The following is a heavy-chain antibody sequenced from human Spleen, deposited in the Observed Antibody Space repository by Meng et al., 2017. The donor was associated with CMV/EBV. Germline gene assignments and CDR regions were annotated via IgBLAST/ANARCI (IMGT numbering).Heavy chain of an antibody. CDR2: TYYRSKWYT. V-gene: IGHV6-1*01. CDR1: GCSVSANLPA. J-gene: IGHJ4*02. CDR3: ARDWRGFYFDF. Sequence: ISGCSVSANLPAWNWIRQSPSRGLEWLGRTYYRSKWYTDYAVSVKSRIAISADTSKNQFSLHLNSVTPEDTAVYYCARDWRGFYFDFWAQGTLVTVSS. D-gene: IGHD1-26*01.